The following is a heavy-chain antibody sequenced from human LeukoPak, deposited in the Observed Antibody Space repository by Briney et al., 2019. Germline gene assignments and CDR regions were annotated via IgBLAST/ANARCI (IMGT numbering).Heavy chain of an antibody. D-gene: IGHD3-10*02. Sequence: AGGSLRLSCAASGFTFTSYGMTWVRQAPGKGLEWVSSISHSSSYIYYADSVKGRFTISRDNAKNSLYLQMNSLRAEDTAVYYCAELGITMIGGVWGKGTTVTISS. J-gene: IGHJ6*04. CDR1: GFTFTSYG. V-gene: IGHV3-21*01. CDR2: ISHSSSYI. CDR3: AELGITMIGGV.